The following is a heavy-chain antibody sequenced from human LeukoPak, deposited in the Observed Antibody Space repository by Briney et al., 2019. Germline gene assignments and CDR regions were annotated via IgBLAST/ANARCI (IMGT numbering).Heavy chain of an antibody. D-gene: IGHD3-22*01. Sequence: ASVKVSCKASGYTFTSYDINWVRQATGQGLEWMGWMNPNSGNTGYAQKFQGRVTMTRNTSISTAYMELSSLRSEDTAVYYCARDYHDSSGYYPGGDYWGQGTLVTVSS. CDR3: ARDYHDSSGYYPGGDY. CDR2: MNPNSGNT. CDR1: GYTFTSYD. V-gene: IGHV1-8*01. J-gene: IGHJ4*02.